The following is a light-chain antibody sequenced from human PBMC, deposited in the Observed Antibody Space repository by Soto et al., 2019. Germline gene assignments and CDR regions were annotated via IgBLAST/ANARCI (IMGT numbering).Light chain of an antibody. CDR3: QKYNNWPLT. Sequence: EIVLTPSPGTLSLSPGDRDTLSCWAGQSISSHLGWYQQKPGQAIRLLIYGASTRATGMPARFTGSGSGTEFPLTISSLQSEDFAVYYCQKYNNWPLTFGGGNKVDI. J-gene: IGKJ4*01. CDR2: GAS. CDR1: QSISSH. V-gene: IGKV3-15*01.